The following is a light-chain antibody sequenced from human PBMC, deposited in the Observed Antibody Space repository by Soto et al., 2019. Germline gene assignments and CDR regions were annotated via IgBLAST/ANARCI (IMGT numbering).Light chain of an antibody. J-gene: IGKJ1*01. CDR3: QQYNSYS. V-gene: IGKV1-5*01. CDR2: DAS. Sequence: DIQMTPSPSTLSASVVDRVVITCRASQSIGQWLAWYQQKPGKAPRFLIYDASTLESGVPSRFSGSGSGTEFTLTISSLQPDDFATYYCQQYNSYSFGQGTKVDIK. CDR1: QSIGQW.